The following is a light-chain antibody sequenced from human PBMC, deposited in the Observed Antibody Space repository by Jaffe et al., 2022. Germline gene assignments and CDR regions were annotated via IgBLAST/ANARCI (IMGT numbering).Light chain of an antibody. CDR2: DVS. V-gene: IGLV2-11*01. J-gene: IGLJ3*02. Sequence: QSALTQPRSVSGSPGQSVTISCTGTSSDVGAYNYVSWYQQHPGKAPKFMIYDVSKRPSGVPDRFSGSKSGNTASLTISGLQAEDEADYYCCSYAGSYTWMFGGGTKLTVL. CDR1: SSDVGAYNY. CDR3: CSYAGSYTWM.